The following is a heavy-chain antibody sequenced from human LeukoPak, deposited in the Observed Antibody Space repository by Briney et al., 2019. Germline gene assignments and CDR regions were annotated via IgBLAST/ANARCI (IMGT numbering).Heavy chain of an antibody. CDR2: IYYSGST. CDR3: ARSRGYSYGCPIGLCIYYFDY. J-gene: IGHJ4*02. V-gene: IGHV4-30-4*08. CDR1: GGSISSGDQY. Sequence: PSETLSLTGTVSGGSISSGDQYWSWIRQSPGKGLEWIGYIYYSGSTYYNPSLTSRVTISMDRSRNQFSLKLGSVTAADTAVYYCARSRGYSYGCPIGLCIYYFDYWGQGTLVTVSS. D-gene: IGHD5-18*01.